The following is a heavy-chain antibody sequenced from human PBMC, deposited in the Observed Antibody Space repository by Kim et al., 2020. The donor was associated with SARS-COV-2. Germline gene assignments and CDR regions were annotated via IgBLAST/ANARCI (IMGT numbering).Heavy chain of an antibody. J-gene: IGHJ4*02. CDR3: ARDAVAGTFDY. V-gene: IGHV1-2*02. Sequence: TNYAQKFQGRVTMTRDTSISTAYMELSRLRSDDTAVYYCARDAVAGTFDYWGQGTLVTVSS. D-gene: IGHD6-19*01. CDR2: T.